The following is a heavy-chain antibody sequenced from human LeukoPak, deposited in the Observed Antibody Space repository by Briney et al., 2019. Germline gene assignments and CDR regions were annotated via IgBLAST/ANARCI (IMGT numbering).Heavy chain of an antibody. CDR2: IYPGDSDT. V-gene: IGHV5-51*01. D-gene: IGHD5-12*01. CDR3: ARHGPWIPNCFDP. Sequence: LGGPLKISCKCLGSSFVSYGIGGARRLPGKGREGLGIIYPGDSDTRYSPPFQGQVTISADKSISTAYLQWSSLKASDTAMYDCARHGPWIPNCFDPGGQGTLVTVSS. CDR1: GSSFVSYG. J-gene: IGHJ5*02.